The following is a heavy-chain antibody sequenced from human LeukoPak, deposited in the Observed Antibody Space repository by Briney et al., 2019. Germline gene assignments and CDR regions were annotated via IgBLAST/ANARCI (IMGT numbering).Heavy chain of an antibody. V-gene: IGHV4-34*01. D-gene: IGHD2-15*01. CDR3: ASGGGDCSGGSCYPPEY. J-gene: IGHJ4*02. Sequence: SETLSLTCAVYGGSFSSYYWNWIRQPPGKGLEWMAEINHSGATNYNPSLKSRVTISVDRSKNQFSLKLSSATAADTAVYYCASGGGDCSGGSCYPPEYWGQGTLVTVSS. CDR1: GGSFSSYY. CDR2: INHSGAT.